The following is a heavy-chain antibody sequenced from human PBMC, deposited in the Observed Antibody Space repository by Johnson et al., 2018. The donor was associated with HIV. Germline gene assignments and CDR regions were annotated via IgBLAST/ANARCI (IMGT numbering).Heavy chain of an antibody. J-gene: IGHJ3*02. CDR1: GFTFSSYA. CDR2: ISYDGSNK. Sequence: QVQLVESGGGVVQPGGSLRLSCAASGFTFSSYAMHWVRQAPGKGLEWVAVISYDGSNKYYADSVKGRFTISRDNSKNTLYLQMNSLRAEDTAVHYCARRRVAGDEAFDMVGQGTMVSVSS. CDR3: ARRRVAGDEAFDM. D-gene: IGHD6-19*01. V-gene: IGHV3-30*03.